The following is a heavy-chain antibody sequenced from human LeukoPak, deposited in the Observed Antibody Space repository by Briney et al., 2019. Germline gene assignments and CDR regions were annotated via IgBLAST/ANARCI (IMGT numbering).Heavy chain of an antibody. J-gene: IGHJ6*02. CDR3: ARGKRYCSGGSCYYYYYYGMDV. CDR1: GGSISSGDYY. Sequence: SETLSLTCTVSGGSISSGDYYWSWIRQPPGKGLEWIGEINHSGSTNYNPSLKSRVTISVDTSKNQFSLKLSSVTAADTAVYYCARGKRYCSGGSCYYYYYYGMDVWGQGTTVTVSS. D-gene: IGHD2-15*01. CDR2: INHSGST. V-gene: IGHV4-39*07.